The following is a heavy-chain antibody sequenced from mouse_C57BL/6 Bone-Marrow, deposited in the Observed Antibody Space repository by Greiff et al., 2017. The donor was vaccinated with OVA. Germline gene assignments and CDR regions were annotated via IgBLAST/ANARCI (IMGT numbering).Heavy chain of an antibody. V-gene: IGHV1-54*01. CDR1: GYAFTNYL. CDR2: INPGSGGT. Sequence: QVQLKESGAELVRPGTSVKVSCKASGYAFTNYLIEWVKQRPGQGLEWIGVINPGSGGTNYNEKFKGKATLTADKSSSTAYMQLSSLTSEDSAVYFCAREGGLRRGPYAMDYWGQGTSVTVSS. D-gene: IGHD2-4*01. CDR3: AREGGLRRGPYAMDY. J-gene: IGHJ4*01.